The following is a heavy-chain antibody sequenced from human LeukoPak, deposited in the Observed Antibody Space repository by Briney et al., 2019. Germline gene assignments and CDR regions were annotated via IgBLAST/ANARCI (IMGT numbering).Heavy chain of an antibody. D-gene: IGHD3-9*01. V-gene: IGHV4-61*02. J-gene: IGHJ4*02. CDR3: ARYYDILPGFLV. CDR1: GGSISSGGYY. Sequence: SETLSLTCTVSGGSISSGGYYWSWIRQPAGKGLEWIGRISTSGSTNYNPSLKSRVTISVDTSKNQFSLKLSSVTAADTAVYYCARYYDILPGFLVWGQGTLVTVSS. CDR2: ISTSGST.